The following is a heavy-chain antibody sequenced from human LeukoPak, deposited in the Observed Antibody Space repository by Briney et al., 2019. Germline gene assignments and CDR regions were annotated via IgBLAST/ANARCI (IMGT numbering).Heavy chain of an antibody. CDR3: AKGSGYSSSWYYPDY. V-gene: IGHV3-23*01. Sequence: GGSLRLSCAASGFAFSSYAMSWVRQAPGKGLEWVSAISGSGGSTYYADSVKGRFTISRDNSKNTLYLQMNSLRAEDTAVYYCAKGSGYSSSWYYPDYWGQGTLVTVSS. J-gene: IGHJ4*02. CDR1: GFAFSSYA. D-gene: IGHD6-13*01. CDR2: ISGSGGST.